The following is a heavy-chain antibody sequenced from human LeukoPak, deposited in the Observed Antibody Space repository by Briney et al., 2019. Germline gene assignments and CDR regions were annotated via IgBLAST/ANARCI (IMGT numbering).Heavy chain of an antibody. CDR2: IKQDGSEK. CDR3: ARISWVATTGYYYYYMDV. V-gene: IGHV3-7*01. Sequence: GGSLRLSCAASGFTFSSYWMSWVRQAPGKGLEWVANIKQDGSEKYYVDSVKGRFTISRDNAKNSLYLQMDSLRAEDTAVYYCARISWVATTGYYYYYMDVWGKGTTVTISS. D-gene: IGHD5-12*01. CDR1: GFTFSSYW. J-gene: IGHJ6*03.